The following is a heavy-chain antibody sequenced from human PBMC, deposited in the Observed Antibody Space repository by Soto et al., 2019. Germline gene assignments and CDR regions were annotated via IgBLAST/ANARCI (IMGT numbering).Heavy chain of an antibody. V-gene: IGHV1-69*01. D-gene: IGHD5-18*01. CDR1: GGTFSSYA. J-gene: IGHJ5*02. CDR3: ARELVAMVPNWFDP. Sequence: QVQLVQSGAEVKKPGSSVKVSCKASGGTFSSYAISWVRQAPGQGLEWMGGIIPIFGTANYAQNVQGRVTITADESTSTAYMDLSSLRSEDTAVYYCARELVAMVPNWFDPGGKGTLVTVAS. CDR2: IIPIFGTA.